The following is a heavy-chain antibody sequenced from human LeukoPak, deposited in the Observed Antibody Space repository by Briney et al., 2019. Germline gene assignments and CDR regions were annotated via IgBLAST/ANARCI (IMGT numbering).Heavy chain of an antibody. D-gene: IGHD3-10*01. Sequence: GGSLRLSCAASGFTFSSYAMSWVRQAPGKGLEWVSAISGSGSSTYYADSVKGRFTISRDNSKNTLYLQMNSLRAEDTAVYYCAKVYYGSGSYYALDYWGQGTLVTVSS. J-gene: IGHJ4*02. CDR2: ISGSGSST. CDR1: GFTFSSYA. V-gene: IGHV3-23*01. CDR3: AKVYYGSGSYYALDY.